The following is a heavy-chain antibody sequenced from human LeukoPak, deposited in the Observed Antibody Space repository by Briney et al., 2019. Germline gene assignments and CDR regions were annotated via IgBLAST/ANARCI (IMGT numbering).Heavy chain of an antibody. CDR2: INPSGGST. D-gene: IGHD6-13*01. Sequence: GASVKVSCKASGYTFTSYYMHWGRQAPGQGLEWMGIINPSGGSTSYAQKFQGRVTRTRDTSTSTVYMELSSLRSQDTAVYYCARDLGSSWYEVGYYFDYWGQGTLVTVSS. CDR3: ARDLGSSWYEVGYYFDY. CDR1: GYTFTSYY. V-gene: IGHV1-46*01. J-gene: IGHJ4*02.